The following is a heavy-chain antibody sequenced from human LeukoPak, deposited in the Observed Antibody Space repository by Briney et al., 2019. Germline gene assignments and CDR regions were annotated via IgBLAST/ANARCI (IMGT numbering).Heavy chain of an antibody. CDR3: ARGLRRYSKAFPFDY. D-gene: IGHD5-18*01. Sequence: KTSETLSLTCTVSGASFSDYYWSWIRQPPGKGLEWIGEINHSGNTIYNPSLKSRVTISVDTSKNQFSLRLSSVTAADTTVYYCARGLRRYSKAFPFDYWGQGTLVTVSS. V-gene: IGHV4-34*01. CDR1: GASFSDYY. J-gene: IGHJ4*02. CDR2: INHSGNT.